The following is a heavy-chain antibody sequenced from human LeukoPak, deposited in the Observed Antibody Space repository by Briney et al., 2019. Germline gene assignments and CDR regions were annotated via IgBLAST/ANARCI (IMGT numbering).Heavy chain of an antibody. CDR3: ARAVSGGSYYAVDY. Sequence: GASVKVSCKASGGTFSSYAISWVRQAPGQGLKWMGGIIPIFGTANYAQKFQGRVTITADESTSTAYMELSSLRSEDTAVYYCARAVSGGSYYAVDYWGQGTLVTVSS. D-gene: IGHD1-26*01. CDR1: GGTFSSYA. J-gene: IGHJ4*02. V-gene: IGHV1-69*13. CDR2: IIPIFGTA.